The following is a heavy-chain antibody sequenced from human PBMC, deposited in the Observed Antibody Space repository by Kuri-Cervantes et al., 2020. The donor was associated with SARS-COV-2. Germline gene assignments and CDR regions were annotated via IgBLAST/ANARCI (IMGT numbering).Heavy chain of an antibody. Sequence: GSLRFSCSVSGASISSSLHYWAWLRQPPGKGLEWIANIHHSGSTHYNPSLKSRVTISVDTSKNQFSLKLSSVTAADTAVYYCAREGSGWYGEDYYYYGMDVWGQGTTVTVSS. D-gene: IGHD6-19*01. CDR1: GASISSSLHY. CDR3: AREGSGWYGEDYYYYGMDV. J-gene: IGHJ6*02. V-gene: IGHV4-39*07. CDR2: IHHSGST.